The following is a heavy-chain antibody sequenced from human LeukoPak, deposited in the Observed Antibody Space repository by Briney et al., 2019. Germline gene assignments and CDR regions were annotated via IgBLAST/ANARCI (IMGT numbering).Heavy chain of an antibody. V-gene: IGHV3-21*01. D-gene: IGHD6-19*01. CDR3: ARGPRVAVAGNFDY. CDR1: GFTFRNFA. Sequence: GGSLRLSCAASGFTFRNFAMNWVRQAPGKGLQWVSSTSSSSYIYHADSVKGRFTISRDNANNSLYLQMNSLRAEDTAVYYCARGPRVAVAGNFDYWGQGTLVTVSS. CDR2: TSSSSYI. J-gene: IGHJ4*02.